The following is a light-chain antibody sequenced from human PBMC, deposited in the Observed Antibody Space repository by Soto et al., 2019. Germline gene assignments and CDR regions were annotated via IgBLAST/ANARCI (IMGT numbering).Light chain of an antibody. CDR3: CSDAGRSTYV. J-gene: IGLJ1*01. Sequence: QSALTQPASVSGSPGQSITISCTVGSYNFVSWYQQHPGEAPKVLIYEVSKRPSGVSDRFSGSKSGNTASLTISGLQFEDEADYYCCSDAGRSTYVFGTGTKVTVL. CDR1: GSYNF. CDR2: EVS. V-gene: IGLV2-23*02.